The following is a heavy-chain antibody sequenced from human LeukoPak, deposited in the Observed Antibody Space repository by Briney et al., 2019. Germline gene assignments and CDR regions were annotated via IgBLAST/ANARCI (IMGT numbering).Heavy chain of an antibody. D-gene: IGHD3-10*01. V-gene: IGHV3-74*01. CDR3: ARAYGSGSYHSNWFES. CDR1: GFTFSRYW. CDR2: VNGDGSST. J-gene: IGHJ5*01. Sequence: GGSLRLSCAASGFTFSRYWMHWVRQAPGKGLVWVSRVNGDGSSTTYADSVKGRFTISRDNAKNTLYLQMNSLRAEDTAVYYCARAYGSGSYHSNWFESWGQGTLVIVSS.